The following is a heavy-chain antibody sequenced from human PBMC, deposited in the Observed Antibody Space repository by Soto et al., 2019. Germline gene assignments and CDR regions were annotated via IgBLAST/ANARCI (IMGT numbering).Heavy chain of an antibody. CDR2: ISGSGGST. V-gene: IGHV3-23*01. CDR3: AKPRGRPTIPLDY. Sequence: EVQLLESGGGLVQPGGSLRLSCAASGFTFSSYAMSWVRQAPGKGLEWVSAISGSGGSTYYADSVKGRFTISRDNSKNPLYLQMNSLRAEDTAVYYCAKPRGRPTIPLDYWGQGTLVTVSS. D-gene: IGHD3-10*01. J-gene: IGHJ4*02. CDR1: GFTFSSYA.